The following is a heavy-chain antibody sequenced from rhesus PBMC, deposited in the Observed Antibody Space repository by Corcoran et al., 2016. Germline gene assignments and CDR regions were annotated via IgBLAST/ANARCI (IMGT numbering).Heavy chain of an antibody. V-gene: IGHV4-173*01. CDR2: ISGSGGST. CDR1: GGSISSNY. J-gene: IGHJ4*01. D-gene: IGHD4-29*01. CDR3: ARSWGSRYYFDY. Sequence: QLQLQESGPGLVKPSETLSLTCAVSGGSISSNYWSWIRQPPGKGLEWIGRISGSGGSTDYNPSLSSRVTMSTDTSKNQFSLKLSSVTAADTAVYYCARSWGSRYYFDYWGQGVLVTVSS.